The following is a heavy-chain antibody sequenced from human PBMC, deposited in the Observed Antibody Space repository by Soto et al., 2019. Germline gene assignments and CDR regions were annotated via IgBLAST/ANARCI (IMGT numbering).Heavy chain of an antibody. CDR2: INPNSGGT. CDR3: ARAPLGYCSSTSCPNWFDP. CDR1: GYTFTGYY. J-gene: IGHJ5*02. D-gene: IGHD2-2*01. V-gene: IGHV1-2*04. Sequence: ALVKVSCKASGYTFTGYYMHLVRQAPGQGLEWMGWINPNSGGTNYAQKFQGWVTMTRDTSISTAYMELSRLRSDDTAVYYCARAPLGYCSSTSCPNWFDPWGQGTLVTVSS.